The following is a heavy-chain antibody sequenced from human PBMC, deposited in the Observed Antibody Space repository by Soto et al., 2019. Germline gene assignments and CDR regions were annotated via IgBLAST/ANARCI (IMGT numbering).Heavy chain of an antibody. D-gene: IGHD3-16*01. CDR1: GFTFSSHG. J-gene: IGHJ4*01. Sequence: QVQLVESGGGVVQPGTSLRLSCAASGFTFSSHGMHWVRQAPGKGPEWVAVIWYDGSTKYYADSVRGRFSISRDNAKNMLYLQMSSLRVEDTAVYHCVRWGTWTVPDHWGHGTLVNVSS. V-gene: IGHV3-33*01. CDR2: IWYDGSTK. CDR3: VRWGTWTVPDH.